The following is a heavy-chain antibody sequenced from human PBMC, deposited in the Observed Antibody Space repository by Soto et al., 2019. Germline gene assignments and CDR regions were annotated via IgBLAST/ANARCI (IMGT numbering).Heavy chain of an antibody. CDR2: INSDGSST. CDR3: ARDYLVVPHRVIDY. Sequence: GGSLRLSCAASGFTFSSYWMHWVRQAPGKGLVWVSRINSDGSSTSYADSVKGRFTISRDNSKNTLYLQMNSLRAEDTAVYYCARDYLVVPHRVIDYWGQGTLVTVSS. D-gene: IGHD2-2*01. V-gene: IGHV3-74*01. CDR1: GFTFSSYW. J-gene: IGHJ4*02.